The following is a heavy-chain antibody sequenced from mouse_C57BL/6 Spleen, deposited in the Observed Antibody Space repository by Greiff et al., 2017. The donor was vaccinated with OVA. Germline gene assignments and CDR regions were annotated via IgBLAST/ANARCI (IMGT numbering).Heavy chain of an antibody. V-gene: IGHV1-69*01. CDR3: ARGGDYDHY. D-gene: IGHD2-4*01. CDR2: IDPSDSYT. Sequence: VQLQQPGAELVMPGASVKLSCKASGYTFTSYWMHWVKQRPGQGLEWIGEIDPSDSYTNYNQKFKGKSTLTVDKSSSTAYMQLSSLTSEDSAVYYCARGGDYDHYWGQGTTLTVSS. CDR1: GYTFTSYW. J-gene: IGHJ2*01.